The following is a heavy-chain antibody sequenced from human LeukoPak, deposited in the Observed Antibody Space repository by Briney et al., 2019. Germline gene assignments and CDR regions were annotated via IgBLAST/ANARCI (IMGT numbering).Heavy chain of an antibody. J-gene: IGHJ4*02. D-gene: IGHD3-3*01. CDR3: ARDEMGYYDFWSGYHGKDYCFDY. Sequence: ASVKVSCKASGYTFTSYGISWVRQAPGQGLEWMGWISAYNGNTNYAQKLQGRVTMTTDTSTSTAYMELRSLGSDDTAVYYCARDEMGYYDFWSGYHGKDYCFDYWGQGTLVTVSS. V-gene: IGHV1-18*01. CDR1: GYTFTSYG. CDR2: ISAYNGNT.